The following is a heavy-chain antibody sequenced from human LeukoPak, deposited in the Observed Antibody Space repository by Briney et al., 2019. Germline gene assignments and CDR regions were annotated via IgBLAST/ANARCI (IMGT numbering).Heavy chain of an antibody. J-gene: IGHJ5*02. D-gene: IGHD3-22*01. Sequence: ASVKVSCKASGYTFTTYGISWVRQAPGQGLEWMGYIITYNGNTNYAQKFQGRVTMTRDTSISTAYMELSRLRSDDTAVYYCARRYYDSSGYYYRHAFDPWGQGTLVTVSS. CDR1: GYTFTTYG. CDR3: ARRYYDSSGYYYRHAFDP. V-gene: IGHV1-18*01. CDR2: IITYNGNT.